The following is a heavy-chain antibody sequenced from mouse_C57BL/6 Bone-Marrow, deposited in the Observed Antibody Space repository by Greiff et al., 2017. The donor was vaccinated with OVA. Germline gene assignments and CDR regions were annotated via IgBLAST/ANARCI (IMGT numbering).Heavy chain of an antibody. CDR3: ARWDNWDGAMDY. Sequence: QVQLQQPGAELVRPGTSVKLSCKASGYTFTSYWMPWVTQRPGQGLEWIGVIDPSDSYTNYNQKFKGKATLTVDTSSSTAYMQLSSLTSEDSAVYYCARWDNWDGAMDYWGQGTSVTVSS. CDR2: IDPSDSYT. V-gene: IGHV1-59*01. CDR1: GYTFTSYW. J-gene: IGHJ4*01. D-gene: IGHD4-1*02.